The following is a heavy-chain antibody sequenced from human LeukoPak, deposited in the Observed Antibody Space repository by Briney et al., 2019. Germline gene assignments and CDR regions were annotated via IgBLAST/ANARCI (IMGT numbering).Heavy chain of an antibody. CDR3: ARRRDSGSLQHFDY. CDR2: IKEDGSEK. J-gene: IGHJ4*02. D-gene: IGHD1-26*01. V-gene: IGHV3-7*03. Sequence: AGSLRLSCAASGFTFSSYYMSWVRQAPGKGLEWVANIKEDGSEKYYVDSVKGRFTISRDNAKNSLYLQMNSLRAEDTAVYYCARRRDSGSLQHFDYWGQGTLVTVSS. CDR1: GFTFSSYY.